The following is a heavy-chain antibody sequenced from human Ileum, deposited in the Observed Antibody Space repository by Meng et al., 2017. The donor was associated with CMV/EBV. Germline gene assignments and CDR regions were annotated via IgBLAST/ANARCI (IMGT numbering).Heavy chain of an antibody. CDR1: GGSFSGYF. CDR3: ARGAILDF. CDR2: IHHSGST. Sequence: QVQLQQWGAGLLKPSETLSLTCAVYGGSFSGYFWTWIRQPPGKGLEWIGEIHHSGSTNYNPSLKSRVTISVDTSNSQFSLRLSSVTAADTAVYFCARGAILDFWGQGARVTVDS. J-gene: IGHJ4*02. V-gene: IGHV4-34*01.